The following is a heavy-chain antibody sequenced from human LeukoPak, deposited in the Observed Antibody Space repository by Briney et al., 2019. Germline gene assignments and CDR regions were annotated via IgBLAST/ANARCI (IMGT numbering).Heavy chain of an antibody. D-gene: IGHD5-24*01. CDR2: ISYDGSNK. Sequence: AGGSLRLSCAASGFTFSSYGMHWVRQAPGKGLEWVAVISYDGSNKYYADSVKGRLTISRDNSKNTLYLQMNSLRAEDTAVYYCARDHRRDGYNPWNFAYWGQGTLVTVSS. V-gene: IGHV3-30*03. CDR3: ARDHRRDGYNPWNFAY. J-gene: IGHJ4*02. CDR1: GFTFSSYG.